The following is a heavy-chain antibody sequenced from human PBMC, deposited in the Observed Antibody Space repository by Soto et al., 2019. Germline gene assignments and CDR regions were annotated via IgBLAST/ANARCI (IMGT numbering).Heavy chain of an antibody. D-gene: IGHD3-22*01. J-gene: IGHJ4*02. CDR2: INHSGST. CDR3: ARGHKYDSDSSGYYYFDY. Sequence: SETLSLTCAVYGGSFSGYYWSWIRQPPGKGLEWIGEINHSGSTNYNPSLKSRVTISVDTSKNQFSLKLSSVTAADTAVYYCARGHKYDSDSSGYYYFDYWGQGTLVTVSS. V-gene: IGHV4-34*01. CDR1: GGSFSGYY.